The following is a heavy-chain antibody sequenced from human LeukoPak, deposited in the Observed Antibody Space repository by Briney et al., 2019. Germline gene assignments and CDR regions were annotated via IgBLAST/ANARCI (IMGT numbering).Heavy chain of an antibody. J-gene: IGHJ4*02. CDR1: GVTFSGYW. Sequence: GGCLRLSCAASGVTFSGYWMSWGRPALGKGVEWVANIKQDGSEKYDVESVKRRFTIYRDNAENSLYLQMNSLRAEDTAVYYCARDGRYSGYWGQGTLVTVSS. CDR2: IKQDGSEK. CDR3: ARDGRYSGY. D-gene: IGHD5-12*01. V-gene: IGHV3-7*04.